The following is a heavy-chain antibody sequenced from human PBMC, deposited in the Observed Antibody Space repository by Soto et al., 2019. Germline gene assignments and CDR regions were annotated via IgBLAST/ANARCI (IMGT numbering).Heavy chain of an antibody. Sequence: GGSLRLSCAASGFTFSSYAMHWVRQAPGKGLEWVAVISYDGSNKYYADSVKGRFTISRDNSKNTLYLQMNSLRAEDTAVYYCARQAAAAGTYWGQGTLVTVSS. D-gene: IGHD6-13*01. J-gene: IGHJ4*02. CDR3: ARQAAAAGTY. CDR1: GFTFSSYA. V-gene: IGHV3-30-3*01. CDR2: ISYDGSNK.